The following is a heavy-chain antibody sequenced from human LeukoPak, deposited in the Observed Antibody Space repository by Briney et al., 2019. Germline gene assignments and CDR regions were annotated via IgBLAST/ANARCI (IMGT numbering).Heavy chain of an antibody. D-gene: IGHD2-15*01. CDR3: AILAEYCNSGSCYLGWFDP. CDR1: GDSISSYY. V-gene: IGHV4-59*01. CDR2: MYDSRST. Sequence: SETLSLTCTVSGDSISSYYCSWIRQTPGKGLEWIGYMYDSRSTNYNPSLKSRVTMSIDTSKNQFALKLSSVTAADTAVYYCAILAEYCNSGSCYLGWFDPWGQGTLVTVSS. J-gene: IGHJ5*02.